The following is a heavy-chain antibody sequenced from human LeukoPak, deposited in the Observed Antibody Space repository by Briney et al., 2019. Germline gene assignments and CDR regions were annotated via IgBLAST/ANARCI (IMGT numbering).Heavy chain of an antibody. CDR1: GGSISSHY. CDR3: ARGPATYPDY. V-gene: IGHV4-59*11. CDR2: IYYSGST. Sequence: SETLSLTCTVSGGSISSHYWSWIRQPPGKGLEWIGYIYYSGSTNYNPSLKSRVTISVDTSKNQFSLKLSSVTAADTAVYYCARGPATYPDYWGPGTLVTVSS. D-gene: IGHD5-12*01. J-gene: IGHJ4*02.